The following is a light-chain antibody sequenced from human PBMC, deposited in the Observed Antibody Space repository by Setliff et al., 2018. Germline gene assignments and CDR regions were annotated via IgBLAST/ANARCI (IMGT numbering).Light chain of an antibody. CDR1: SSDVGGYNY. V-gene: IGLV2-8*01. CDR3: SSYAGSSNGV. J-gene: IGLJ1*01. CDR2: EVS. Sequence: QSALTQPPSASGSPGQSVTISCTGTSSDVGGYNYVSWYQQLPGKAPKLMISEVSKRPSGVPDRFSGSKSGNTASLTVSGLQAEDEADYYCSSYAGSSNGVFGTGTKVTVL.